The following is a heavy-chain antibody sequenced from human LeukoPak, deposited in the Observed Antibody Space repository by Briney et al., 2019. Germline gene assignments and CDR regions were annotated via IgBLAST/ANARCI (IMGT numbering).Heavy chain of an antibody. CDR2: VSYTGRT. D-gene: IGHD3-22*01. CDR1: GDSISSTSYF. V-gene: IGHV4-39*01. J-gene: IGHJ4*02. Sequence: SETLSLTCAVSGDSISSTSYFWAWFRQPPGKGLEWIGSVSYTGRTYYNPSVKSRVTLSVDTSTNQFSLKLSSVTAADAAVYYCARQKRDYYDTSGYYFGNDYWGQGTLVTVSS. CDR3: ARQKRDYYDTSGYYFGNDY.